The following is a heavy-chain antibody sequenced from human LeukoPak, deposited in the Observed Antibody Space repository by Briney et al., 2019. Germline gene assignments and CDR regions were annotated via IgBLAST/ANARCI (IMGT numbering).Heavy chain of an antibody. CDR3: ARVSAVTTYYYYYMDV. CDR1: GGSFSGYY. V-gene: IGHV4-34*01. CDR2: INHSGST. J-gene: IGHJ6*03. Sequence: PSETLSLTCAVYGGSFSGYYWSWIRQPPGKGLEWIGEINHSGSTNYNPSLKSRVTISVDTSKTQFSLKLSSVTAADTAVYYCARVSAVTTYYYYYMDVWGKGTTVTVSS. D-gene: IGHD4-11*01.